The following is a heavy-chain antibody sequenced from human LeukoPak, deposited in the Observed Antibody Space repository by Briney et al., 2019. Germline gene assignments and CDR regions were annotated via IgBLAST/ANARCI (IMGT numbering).Heavy chain of an antibody. D-gene: IGHD2-2*01. CDR1: GYTFTSYD. Sequence: ASVKVSCKASGYTFTSYDINWVRQATGQGLEWMGWMNPNSGNTGYAQKFQGRVTMTRNTSISTAYMELSSLRSEDTAVYYCAAAARDCSSTSCPYYFDYWGQGTLVTVSS. V-gene: IGHV1-8*01. CDR3: AAAARDCSSTSCPYYFDY. CDR2: MNPNSGNT. J-gene: IGHJ4*02.